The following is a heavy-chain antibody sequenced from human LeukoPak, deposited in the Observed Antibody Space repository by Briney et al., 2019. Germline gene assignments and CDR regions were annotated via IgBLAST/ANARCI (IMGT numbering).Heavy chain of an antibody. CDR1: GYTFTGYY. Sequence: ASVKVSCKASGYTFTGYYMHWVRQAPGQGLEWMGWIDPNSGGTTYAQKFQGRVTMTRDTSISTAYMELSRLRSDDTAVYYCAILVRGVIITAFDYWGQGTLVTVSS. CDR2: IDPNSGGT. D-gene: IGHD3-10*01. CDR3: AILVRGVIITAFDY. J-gene: IGHJ4*02. V-gene: IGHV1-2*02.